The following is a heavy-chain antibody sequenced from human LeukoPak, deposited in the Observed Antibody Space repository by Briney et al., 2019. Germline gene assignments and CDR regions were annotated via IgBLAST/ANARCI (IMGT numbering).Heavy chain of an antibody. CDR3: ARDTWSCSGGSCYAPDY. CDR1: GFTFSSYG. D-gene: IGHD2-15*01. CDR2: IWYDGSNK. V-gene: IGHV3-33*01. Sequence: PGRSLRLSCAASGFTFSSYGMHWVRQAPGKGLEWVAVIWYDGSNKYYADSVKGRFTISRDNSKNTLYLQMNSLRAEDTAVYYCARDTWSCSGGSCYAPDYRGQGTLVTVSS. J-gene: IGHJ4*02.